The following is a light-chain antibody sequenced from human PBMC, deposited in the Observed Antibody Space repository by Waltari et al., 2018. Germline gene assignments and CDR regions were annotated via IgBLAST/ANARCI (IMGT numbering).Light chain of an antibody. V-gene: IGLV2-23*02. J-gene: IGLJ1*01. CDR2: EVS. CDR3: CSYAGSSTLGGFYV. CDR1: SSDVGSYNL. Sequence: QSALTQPASVSGSPGQSITISCTGTSSDVGSYNLVSWYQQHPGKAPNRMIYEVSKRPSGVSNRFSGSKSGNTASLTISGLQAEDEADYYCCSYAGSSTLGGFYVFGTGTKVTVL.